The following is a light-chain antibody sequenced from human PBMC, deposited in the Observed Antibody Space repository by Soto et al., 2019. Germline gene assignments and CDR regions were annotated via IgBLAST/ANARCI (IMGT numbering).Light chain of an antibody. J-gene: IGKJ4*01. V-gene: IGKV1-27*01. CDR1: QAINNY. CDR2: AAS. Sequence: DIQMTQSPSSLSASVGDRVTITCRASQAINNYLAWYQQKPGKVPTLLISAASTLQAGVPSRFSGSGSGTEFTLTSSSQQPEDGATEYWQKGNAVPTFGGGTKVEI. CDR3: QKGNAVPT.